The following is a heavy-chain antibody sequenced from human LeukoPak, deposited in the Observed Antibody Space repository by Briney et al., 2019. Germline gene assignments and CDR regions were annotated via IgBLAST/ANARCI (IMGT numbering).Heavy chain of an antibody. V-gene: IGHV3-7*01. D-gene: IGHD5-18*01. CDR1: GFTFSSYG. J-gene: IGHJ5*02. Sequence: PGGSLRLSCAASGFTFSSYGMHWVRQAPGKGLEWVANIKQDGSEKFYVDSVKGRFTISRDNAKNSLFLQMNRLRAEDMAVYYCARDSTGYGYEEWSWGQGTLVTVSS. CDR2: IKQDGSEK. CDR3: ARDSTGYGYEEWS.